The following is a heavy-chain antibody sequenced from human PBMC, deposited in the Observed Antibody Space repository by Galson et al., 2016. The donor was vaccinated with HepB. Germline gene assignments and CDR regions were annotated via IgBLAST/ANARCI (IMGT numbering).Heavy chain of an antibody. D-gene: IGHD3-10*01. CDR3: ALYGSGSYSDTFDY. Sequence: TLSLTCTVSGDSISSGGYYWSWLRQQPGKGLEWIGFIYYNGTTYYNPSLKSRLTISVDTSKNHFSLELSSVTAADTAIYYCALYGSGSYSDTFDYWGQGTLVTVSS. J-gene: IGHJ4*02. CDR1: GDSISSGGYY. CDR2: IYYNGTT. V-gene: IGHV4-31*03.